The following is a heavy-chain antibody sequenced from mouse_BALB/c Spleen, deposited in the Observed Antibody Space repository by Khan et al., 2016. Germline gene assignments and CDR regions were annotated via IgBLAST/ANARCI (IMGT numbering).Heavy chain of an antibody. Sequence: EVKLLESGGGLVQPGGSLKLSCAASEFDFRGYWMSWVRQAPGKGLEWIGEINPDSRKINYPPSLKDKFTISRDNAKSTLYLQISKVRSEDTALYYSARAWYYGYLGYWGQGTLVSISA. CDR1: EFDFRGYW. V-gene: IGHV4-1*02. J-gene: IGHJ3*01. D-gene: IGHD1-1*01. CDR3: ARAWYYGYLGY. CDR2: INPDSRKI.